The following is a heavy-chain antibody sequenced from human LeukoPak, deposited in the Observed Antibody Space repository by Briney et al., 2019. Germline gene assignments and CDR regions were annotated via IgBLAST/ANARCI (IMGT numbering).Heavy chain of an antibody. CDR3: ARDTTYYYGSGTYSNDAFDI. CDR1: GGTFSSYA. J-gene: IGHJ3*02. CDR2: IIPSFGPP. D-gene: IGHD3-10*01. V-gene: IGHV1-69*01. Sequence: PGGSLRLSCAASGGTFSSYAISWVRQAPGQGLEWMGGIIPSFGPPNYAQQFQGRVTITADESTSTAYMELSSLRPEDTAVYYCARDTTYYYGSGTYSNDAFDIWGQGTMVTVSS.